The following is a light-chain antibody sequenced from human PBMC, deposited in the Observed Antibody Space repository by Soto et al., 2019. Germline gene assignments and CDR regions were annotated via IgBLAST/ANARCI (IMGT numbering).Light chain of an antibody. Sequence: EIVLTQSPGTLSVSPGERATLSCRASQSVGRNYLAWYQQKPGQAPRLLIYDASSRATGIPDRFSGSGSGTDFTLTISRLEPEEFAVYYCPQYASSPLTFGGGTKVETK. CDR1: QSVGRNY. CDR3: PQYASSPLT. V-gene: IGKV3-20*01. J-gene: IGKJ4*01. CDR2: DAS.